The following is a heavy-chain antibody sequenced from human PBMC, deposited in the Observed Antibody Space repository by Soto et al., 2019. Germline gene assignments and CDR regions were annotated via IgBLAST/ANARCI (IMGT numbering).Heavy chain of an antibody. CDR3: ARDLYDRSSSRARWVYYYYYMDV. V-gene: IGHV3-33*01. J-gene: IGHJ6*03. D-gene: IGHD6-6*01. CDR1: GFTFSSYG. Sequence: GGSLRLSCAASGFTFSSYGMHWVRQAPGKGLEWVAVIWYDGSNKYYADSVKGRFTISRDNSKNTLYLQMNSLRAEDTAVYYCARDLYDRSSSRARWVYYYYYMDVWGKGTTVTVSS. CDR2: IWYDGSNK.